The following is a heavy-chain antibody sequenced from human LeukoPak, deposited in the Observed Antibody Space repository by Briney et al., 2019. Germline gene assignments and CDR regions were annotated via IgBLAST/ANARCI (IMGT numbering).Heavy chain of an antibody. CDR1: GGSISSGGYY. Sequence: SETLSLTCTVSGGSISSGGYYWSWIRQHPGKGLEWIGYIYYSGSTYYNPSLKSRVTISVDTSKNQFSLMLSSVTAADTAVYYCARDDLSYGSGAGGYAFDTWGQGTMVTVSS. J-gene: IGHJ3*02. D-gene: IGHD3-10*01. CDR2: IYYSGST. CDR3: ARDDLSYGSGAGGYAFDT. V-gene: IGHV4-31*03.